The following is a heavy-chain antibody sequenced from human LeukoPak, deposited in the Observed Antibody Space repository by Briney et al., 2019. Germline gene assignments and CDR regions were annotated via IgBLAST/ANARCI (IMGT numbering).Heavy chain of an antibody. V-gene: IGHV4-39*01. J-gene: IGHJ4*02. Sequence: SETLSLTXTVSGGSISSSSYYWGWIRQPPGKGLEWIGSIYYSGSTYYNPSLKSRVTISVDTSKNQFSLKLSSVTAADTAVYYCAILGMAARALIDYWGQGTLVTVSS. CDR3: AILGMAARALIDY. CDR2: IYYSGST. D-gene: IGHD6-6*01. CDR1: GGSISSSSYY.